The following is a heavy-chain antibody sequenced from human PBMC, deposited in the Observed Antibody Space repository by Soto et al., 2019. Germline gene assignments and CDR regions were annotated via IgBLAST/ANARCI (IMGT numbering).Heavy chain of an antibody. D-gene: IGHD5-12*01. CDR3: ARGGGGLGVHWFDP. CDR2: IIPILGIA. CDR1: GGTFSSYT. Sequence: QVQLVQSGAEVKKPGSSVKVSCKASGGTFSSYTISWVRQAPGQGLEWMGRIIPILGIANYAQKFQGRVTITADKSTSTAYMELSSLSSEDTAVYYWARGGGGLGVHWFDPWGQGTLVTVSS. J-gene: IGHJ5*02. V-gene: IGHV1-69*02.